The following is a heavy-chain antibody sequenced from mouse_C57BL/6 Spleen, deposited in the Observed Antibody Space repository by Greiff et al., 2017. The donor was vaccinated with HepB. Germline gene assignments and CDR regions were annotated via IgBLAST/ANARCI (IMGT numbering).Heavy chain of an antibody. CDR2: INPNNGGT. Sequence: EVQLQQSGPELVKPGASVKISCKASGYTFTDYYMNWVKQSHGKSLEWIGDINPNNGGTSYNQKFKGKATLTVDKSSSTAYMELRSLTSEDSAVYYCARGTAQATYSHYYAMDYWGQGTSVTVSS. CDR1: GYTFTDYY. CDR3: ARGTAQATYSHYYAMDY. V-gene: IGHV1-26*01. D-gene: IGHD3-2*02. J-gene: IGHJ4*01.